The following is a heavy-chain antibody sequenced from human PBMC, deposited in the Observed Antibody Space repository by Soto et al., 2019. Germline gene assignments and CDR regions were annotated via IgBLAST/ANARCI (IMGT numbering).Heavy chain of an antibody. D-gene: IGHD2-2*01. Sequence: GGSLRLSCAASGFTLSNYAMTWVRQAPGKGLEWVSTISGGSSGTYYADSVKGRFTISRDNSKNTLYLQMDSLRAEDTAVYYCGSSRKYYYYYMDVWGKGTTVTVSS. V-gene: IGHV3-23*01. CDR3: GSSRKYYYYYMDV. CDR1: GFTLSNYA. J-gene: IGHJ6*03. CDR2: ISGGSSGT.